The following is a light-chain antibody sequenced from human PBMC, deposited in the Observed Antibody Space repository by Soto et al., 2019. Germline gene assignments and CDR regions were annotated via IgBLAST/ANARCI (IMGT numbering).Light chain of an antibody. Sequence: DIQMTQSPSSLSASVGDRVTIPCRASQTISRNLNWYQQKPGKAPKLLIYAASSLQSGVPSRFSGSGSGTDFTLAISSLQPEDFATYFCLQHHTHPYTFGQGTKLEI. V-gene: IGKV1-39*01. CDR2: AAS. CDR3: LQHHTHPYT. J-gene: IGKJ2*01. CDR1: QTISRN.